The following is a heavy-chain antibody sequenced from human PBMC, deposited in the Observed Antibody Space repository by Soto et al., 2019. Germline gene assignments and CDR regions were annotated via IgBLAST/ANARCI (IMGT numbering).Heavy chain of an antibody. CDR1: GGTFSSYA. J-gene: IGHJ4*02. CDR2: IIPIFGTA. D-gene: IGHD2-15*01. CDR3: ARDPRGYCSGGSCYYGY. V-gene: IGHV1-69*01. Sequence: QVQLVQSGAEVKKPGSSVKVSCKASGGTFSSYAISWVRQDPGQGLEWMGGIIPIFGTANYAQKFQGRVTITADESTSTAYMELSSLRSEDTAVYYCARDPRGYCSGGSCYYGYWGQGTLVTVSS.